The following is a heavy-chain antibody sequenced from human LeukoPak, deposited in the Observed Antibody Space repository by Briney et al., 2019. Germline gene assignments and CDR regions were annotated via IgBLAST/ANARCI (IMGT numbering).Heavy chain of an antibody. J-gene: IGHJ4*02. CDR1: GFTFDDYA. CDR3: AKDKRRYSYGLSTFDY. Sequence: PGGSLRLSCAASGFTFDDYAMHWVRQAPGKGLEWVSLINWDGGNTYYADSVKGRFTFSRDNSKNSLYLQMNSLRAEDTAMYYCAKDKRRYSYGLSTFDYWGQGTLVTVSS. V-gene: IGHV3-43D*03. CDR2: INWDGGNT. D-gene: IGHD5-18*01.